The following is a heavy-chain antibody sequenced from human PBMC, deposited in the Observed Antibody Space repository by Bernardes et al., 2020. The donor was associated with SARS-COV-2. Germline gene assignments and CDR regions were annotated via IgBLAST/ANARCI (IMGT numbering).Heavy chain of an antibody. CDR3: ARRADGYNSGVFDY. CDR2: ISRNPDSI. CDR1: GFTFGDYA. J-gene: IGHJ4*02. Sequence: GGSLRLSCAASGFTFGDYAMHWVRHAPGKGLEWVSGISRNPDSIGYADSVKGRFTISRDNAKNSLYLQMSSLRAEDTALYYCARRADGYNSGVFDYWGQGTLVTVSS. D-gene: IGHD5-12*01. V-gene: IGHV3-9*01.